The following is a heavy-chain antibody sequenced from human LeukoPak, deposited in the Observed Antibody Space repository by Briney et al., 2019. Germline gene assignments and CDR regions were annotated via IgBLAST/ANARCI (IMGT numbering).Heavy chain of an antibody. Sequence: SETLSLTCTVSGGSVSSSSYYWGWIRQPPGKGLEWIGSIYYSGSTYYNPSLKSRVTISVDTSKNQFSLKLSSVTAADTAVYYCARLQTSFMYYYDSSGYYYGGAFDIWGQGTMVTVSS. CDR1: GGSVSSSSYY. CDR3: ARLQTSFMYYYDSSGYYYGGAFDI. CDR2: IYYSGST. J-gene: IGHJ3*02. V-gene: IGHV4-39*01. D-gene: IGHD3-22*01.